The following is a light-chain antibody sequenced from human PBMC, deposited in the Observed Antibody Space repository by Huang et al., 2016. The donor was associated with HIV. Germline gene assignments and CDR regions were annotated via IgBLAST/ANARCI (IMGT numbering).Light chain of an antibody. CDR2: DVS. V-gene: IGKV1-5*01. CDR1: QSISSW. CDR3: QRYNSYPWT. Sequence: DIQMTQSPSTLSASVGDRVTITCRASQSISSWLAWYQQKAGKAPKLVIDDVSTLESGVPSRFSGSGSGTEFTLTISSLQPDDFATYYCQRYNSYPWTFGQGTKVEIK. J-gene: IGKJ1*01.